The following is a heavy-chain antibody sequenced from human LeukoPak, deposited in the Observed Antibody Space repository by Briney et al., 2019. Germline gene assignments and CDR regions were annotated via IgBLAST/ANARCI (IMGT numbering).Heavy chain of an antibody. CDR2: ISAYNGNT. CDR3: ARDRKVDYYDSSGPRGRNYYGMDV. CDR1: GYTFTSYG. V-gene: IGHV1-18*01. Sequence: ASVKVSCKASGYTFTSYGISWVRQAPGQGLEWMGWISAYNGNTNYAQKLQGRVTMTTDTSTSTAYMELRSLRSDDTAVYYCARDRKVDYYDSSGPRGRNYYGMDVWGQGTTVTVSS. D-gene: IGHD3-22*01. J-gene: IGHJ6*02.